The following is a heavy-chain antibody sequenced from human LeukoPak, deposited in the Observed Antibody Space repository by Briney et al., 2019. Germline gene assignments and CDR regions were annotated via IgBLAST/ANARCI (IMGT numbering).Heavy chain of an antibody. CDR2: IYTSGST. V-gene: IGHV4-4*07. CDR3: ARSITIFGVVNSDY. J-gene: IGHJ4*02. Sequence: SETLSLTCTVSGGSISSYYWSWIRQPAGKGLEWIGRIYTSGSTNYNPSLKSRVTMSVDTSKNQFSLKLSSVTAADTAVYYCARSITIFGVVNSDYWGQGTLVTVSS. CDR1: GGSISSYY. D-gene: IGHD3-3*01.